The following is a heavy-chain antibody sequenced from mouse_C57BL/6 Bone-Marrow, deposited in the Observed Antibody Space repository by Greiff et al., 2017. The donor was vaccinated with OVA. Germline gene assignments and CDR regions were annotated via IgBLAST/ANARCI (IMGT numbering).Heavy chain of an antibody. CDR2: ISSGGSYT. J-gene: IGHJ2*01. CDR1: GFTFSSYG. CDR3: ARRTGDFDY. V-gene: IGHV5-6*02. D-gene: IGHD4-1*01. Sequence: EVMLVESGGDLVKPGGSLKLSCADSGFTFSSYGMSWVRQTPDKRLEWVATISSGGSYTYYPDSVKGRFTISRDNAKNTLYLQMSSLKSEDTAMYYCARRTGDFDYWGQGTTLTVSS.